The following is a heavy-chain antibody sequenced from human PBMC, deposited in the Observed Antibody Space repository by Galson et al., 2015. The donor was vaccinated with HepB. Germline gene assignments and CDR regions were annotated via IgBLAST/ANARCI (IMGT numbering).Heavy chain of an antibody. J-gene: IGHJ5*02. CDR1: GFTFNSYA. D-gene: IGHD5-18*01. Sequence: SLRLSCAASGFTFNSYAMHWVRQAPGKGLEYVSAISSNGGSTYYADSVKGRFTISRDNSKNTLYLQMSSLRAEDTAVYYCQLIRIQLWAWGQGTLVTVSS. CDR2: ISSNGGST. CDR3: QLIRIQLWA. V-gene: IGHV3-64D*06.